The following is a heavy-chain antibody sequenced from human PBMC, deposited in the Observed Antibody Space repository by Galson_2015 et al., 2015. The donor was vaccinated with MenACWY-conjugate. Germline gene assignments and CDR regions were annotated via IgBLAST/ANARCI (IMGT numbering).Heavy chain of an antibody. CDR2: IYWNNDK. D-gene: IGHD3-10*01. V-gene: IGHV2-70*04. J-gene: IGHJ4*02. CDR3: ARVAFGN. CDR1: GFSLSTRGMR. Sequence: PALERPTPTLTLPCTFSGFSLSTRGMRVSWIRQPPGKGLEWLGGIYWNNDKFYNTSLKTRLTISKDTSKIQVVLTMTNMGPVDTASYCCARVAFGNWGQGTLVTVPS.